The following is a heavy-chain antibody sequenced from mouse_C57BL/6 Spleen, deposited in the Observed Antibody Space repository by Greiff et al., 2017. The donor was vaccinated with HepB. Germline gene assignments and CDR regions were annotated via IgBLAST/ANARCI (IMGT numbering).Heavy chain of an antibody. D-gene: IGHD2-3*01. CDR3: ARDDGYVLWYFDV. J-gene: IGHJ1*03. V-gene: IGHV1-19*01. CDR2: INPYNGGT. Sequence: EVQLQQSGPVLVKPGASVKMSCKASGYTFTDYYMNWVKQSHGKSLEWIGVINPYNGGTSYNQKFKGKATLTVDKSSSTAYMELNSLTSEDSAVYYCARDDGYVLWYFDVWGTGTTVTVSS. CDR1: GYTFTDYY.